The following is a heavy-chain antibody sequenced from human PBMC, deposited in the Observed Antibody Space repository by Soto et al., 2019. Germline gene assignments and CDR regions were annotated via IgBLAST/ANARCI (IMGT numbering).Heavy chain of an antibody. Sequence: GGSLRLSCAASGFTFSSYAMSWVRQAPGKGLEWVSAISGSGGSTYYADSVKGRFTISRDNSKNTLYPQMNSLRAEDTAVYYCAKDGIAAVFHPFDYWGQGTLVTVSS. CDR1: GFTFSSYA. CDR2: ISGSGGST. J-gene: IGHJ4*02. D-gene: IGHD6-13*01. V-gene: IGHV3-23*01. CDR3: AKDGIAAVFHPFDY.